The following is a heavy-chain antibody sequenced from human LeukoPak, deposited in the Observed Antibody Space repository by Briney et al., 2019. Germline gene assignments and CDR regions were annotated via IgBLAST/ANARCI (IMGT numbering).Heavy chain of an antibody. CDR2: IYTSGST. CDR1: GGSISSYY. D-gene: IGHD3-22*01. V-gene: IGHV4-4*07. CDR3: ARESYYYDSSGSPPYFDY. Sequence: SETLSLTCTVSGGSISSYYWSWIRQPAGKGLAWIGRIYTSGSTNYNPSLKSRVTMSVDTSKNQFSLKLSSVTAADTAVYYCARESYYYDSSGSPPYFDYWGQGTLVTVSS. J-gene: IGHJ4*02.